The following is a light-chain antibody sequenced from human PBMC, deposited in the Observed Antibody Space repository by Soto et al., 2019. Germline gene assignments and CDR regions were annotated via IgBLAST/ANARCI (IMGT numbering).Light chain of an antibody. CDR3: QHYGSSPLVT. Sequence: EIVLTQSPGTLSLSPGERATLSCSASQSVSSSYLAWYQQKPGQAPRLLIYGASTRATGIPDRFSGSGSGTDFALTIGRLEPEDFAVYDCQHYGSSPLVTFGQGTRLEIK. CDR1: QSVSSSY. J-gene: IGKJ5*01. V-gene: IGKV3-20*01. CDR2: GAS.